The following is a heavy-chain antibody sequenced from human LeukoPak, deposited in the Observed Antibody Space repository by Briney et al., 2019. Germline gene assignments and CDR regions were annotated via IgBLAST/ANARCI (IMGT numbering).Heavy chain of an antibody. D-gene: IGHD6-13*01. CDR2: INPSGGST. CDR3: ARDPTGYSSSWFDY. V-gene: IGHV1-46*01. J-gene: IGHJ4*02. CDR1: GFTFTNYN. Sequence: ASVKVSCKAFGFTFTNYNMHWVRQAPGQGLEWMGIINPSGGSTNYAQNFQARVTMTRDTSTSTVYMELSSLRSEDTAVYYCARDPTGYSSSWFDYWGQGTLVTVSS.